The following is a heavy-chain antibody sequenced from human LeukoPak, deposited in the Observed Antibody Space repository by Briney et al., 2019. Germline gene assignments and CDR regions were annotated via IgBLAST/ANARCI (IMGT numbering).Heavy chain of an antibody. Sequence: GGSLRLSCAASGFTFSRYWMSWVRQAPGKGLEWVANINQDESQIYYVDSVKGRFTISRDNAKNSLYLQMNSLRVEDTAVYFCASGLTAMLTAEGGFDYWGQGTLVTVSS. V-gene: IGHV3-7*01. J-gene: IGHJ4*02. CDR2: INQDESQI. CDR1: GFTFSRYW. CDR3: ASGLTAMLTAEGGFDY. D-gene: IGHD5-18*01.